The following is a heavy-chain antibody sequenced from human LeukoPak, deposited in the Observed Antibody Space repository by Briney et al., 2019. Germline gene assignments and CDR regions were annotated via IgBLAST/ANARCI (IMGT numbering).Heavy chain of an antibody. CDR3: ARDSTDRGYFDY. Sequence: GGSLRLSCAASGFTFSDYSMNWVRQAPGKGLEWVSSINSGGTSRYYADSVKGRFTISRDNAQNSLSLQMNSLRAEDSAVYYCARDSTDRGYFDYWGQGTLVTVSS. D-gene: IGHD4-11*01. CDR1: GFTFSDYS. V-gene: IGHV3-21*06. J-gene: IGHJ4*02. CDR2: INSGGTSR.